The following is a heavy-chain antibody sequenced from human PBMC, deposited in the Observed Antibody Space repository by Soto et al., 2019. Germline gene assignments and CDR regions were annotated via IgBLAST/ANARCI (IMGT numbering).Heavy chain of an antibody. CDR2: INQSGRV. Sequence: SETLSLTCAVYGGSFSGHSWTWIRQSPGKGLEWIGDINQSGRVNYPPPLKSRVTISLDTSKNQFSLTLSAVTAADTAMYYCSTRAYDTNGYYRFDPWGQGTLVTVSS. D-gene: IGHD3-22*01. CDR3: STRAYDTNGYYRFDP. V-gene: IGHV4-34*01. J-gene: IGHJ5*01. CDR1: GGSFSGHS.